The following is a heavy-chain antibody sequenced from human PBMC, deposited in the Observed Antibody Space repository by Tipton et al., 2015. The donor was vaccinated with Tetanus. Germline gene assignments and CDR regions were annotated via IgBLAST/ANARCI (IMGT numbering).Heavy chain of an antibody. CDR2: ISNSGGT. V-gene: IGHV4-34*01. CDR3: ARGSVVITAAKCLDY. Sequence: TLFLTCAAYGGSFGGYYWSWIRQPPGKGLEWIGEISNSGGTNYNPSLKSRVTMSIDTSKKQFSLNLTSVTAADTALYFCARGSVVITAAKCLDYWGQGTQVTVSS. J-gene: IGHJ4*02. CDR1: GGSFGGYY. D-gene: IGHD2-2*01.